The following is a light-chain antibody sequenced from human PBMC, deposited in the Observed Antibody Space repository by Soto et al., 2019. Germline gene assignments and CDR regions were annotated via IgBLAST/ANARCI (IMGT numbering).Light chain of an antibody. CDR1: SSDVGSYNL. Sequence: QSVLTQPASVSGSPGQSITISCTGTSSDVGSYNLVSWYQQHPGKAPKLMIYEVSKRPSGVSNRFSGSKSGNTASLTISGLQAEDKADYYCCSYAGSSTSYVVFGGGTKVTVL. V-gene: IGLV2-23*02. CDR3: CSYAGSSTSYVV. CDR2: EVS. J-gene: IGLJ2*01.